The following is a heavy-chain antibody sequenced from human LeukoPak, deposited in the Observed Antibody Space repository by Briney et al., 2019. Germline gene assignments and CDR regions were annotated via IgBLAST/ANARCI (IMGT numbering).Heavy chain of an antibody. V-gene: IGHV3-15*07. CDR3: TTDLEERYCSGGSCYSVDY. CDR1: GGSIDSTNW. D-gene: IGHD2-15*01. CDR2: IKSKTDGGTT. Sequence: ETLSLTCDVSGGSIDSTNWWNWVRQAPGKGLEWVGRIKSKTDGGTTDYAAPVKGRFTISRDDSKNTLYLQMNSLKTEDTAVYYCTTDLEERYCSGGSCYSVDYWGQGTLVTVSS. J-gene: IGHJ4*02.